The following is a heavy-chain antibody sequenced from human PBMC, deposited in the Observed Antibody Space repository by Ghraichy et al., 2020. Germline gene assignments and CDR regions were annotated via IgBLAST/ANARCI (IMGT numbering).Heavy chain of an antibody. J-gene: IGHJ4*02. CDR2: ISASGDNT. Sequence: LSLTCAASGFIFSSYAASWVRQAPGRGLEWVSSISASGDNTYYADSVKGRFTISRDNSRSMLYLQMDSLRAEDTAVYYCAALVPYWGQGTLVTVSS. V-gene: IGHV3-23*01. CDR1: GFIFSSYA. CDR3: AALVPY. D-gene: IGHD6-6*01.